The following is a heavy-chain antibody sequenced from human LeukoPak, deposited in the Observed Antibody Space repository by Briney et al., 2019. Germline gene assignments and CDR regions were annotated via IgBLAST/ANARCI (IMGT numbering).Heavy chain of an antibody. CDR2: INWNSGSI. J-gene: IGHJ2*01. CDR1: GFTFDDYA. Sequence: GGSLRLSCVASGFTFDDYAMHWVRQPPGKGLEWVSGINWNSGSIAYADSVKGRFTISRDNAKNSLYLQMNSLRAEDTALYYCAKRARLWLPGYFDLWGRGTLVTVSS. CDR3: AKRARLWLPGYFDL. D-gene: IGHD5-18*01. V-gene: IGHV3-9*01.